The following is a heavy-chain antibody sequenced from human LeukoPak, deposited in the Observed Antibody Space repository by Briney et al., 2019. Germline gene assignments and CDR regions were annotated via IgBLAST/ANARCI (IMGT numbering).Heavy chain of an antibody. CDR1: GASISSDY. CDR2: IFFSGST. Sequence: SETLSLTCTVSGASISSDYWSWIRQPPGKGLEWIGYIFFSGSTNYNPSLKRRVTMSVDTSRNQFSLKLSSVTAADTAVYYCARDVSGYAWFDPWGQGTLVTVSS. J-gene: IGHJ5*02. V-gene: IGHV4-59*01. CDR3: ARDVSGYAWFDP. D-gene: IGHD3-22*01.